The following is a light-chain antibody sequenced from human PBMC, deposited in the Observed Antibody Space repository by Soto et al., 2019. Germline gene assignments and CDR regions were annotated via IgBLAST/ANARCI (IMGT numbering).Light chain of an antibody. CDR3: QQYGRSPH. CDR2: GAS. V-gene: IGKV3-20*01. J-gene: IGKJ3*01. Sequence: ELVLTQSPGTLSLTPGERATLSCRASQTVSANYLAWYQQKAGQAPRLLIYGASNRATGIPDRFSGSGSGTDFTLTISRLEPEDFAVSYCQQYGRSPHFGPGTKVDIK. CDR1: QTVSANY.